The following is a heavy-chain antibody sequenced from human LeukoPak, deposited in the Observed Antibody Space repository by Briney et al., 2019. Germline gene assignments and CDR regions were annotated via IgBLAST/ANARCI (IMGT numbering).Heavy chain of an antibody. D-gene: IGHD2-2*01. V-gene: IGHV3-74*01. CDR3: GRGFALVPAGIPDY. CDR1: GFTFSNYW. J-gene: IGHJ4*02. CDR2: ISTDGSST. Sequence: GGSLRLSCAASGFTFSNYWMHWVRQAPGEGLVWVSRISTDGSSTTYADSVKGRFTISRDNAKNTLYLQMNSLRAEDTAIYYCGRGFALVPAGIPDYWGQGILVTVSS.